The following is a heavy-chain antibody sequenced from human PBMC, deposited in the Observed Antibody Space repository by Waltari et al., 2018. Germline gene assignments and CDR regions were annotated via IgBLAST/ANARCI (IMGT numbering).Heavy chain of an antibody. CDR2: INQDGSEE. V-gene: IGHV3-7*01. CDR3: ARTGARWLQFAAFDI. Sequence: EVLLVESGGGLVQTGGSLRLSCAASRFTFLTYLMNWVRQAPGKGLEWVANINQDGSEEYYVDSVKGRFTISRDNAKNSLYLEMKTLRAEDTAIYYCARTGARWLQFAAFDIWGQGTMVTVSS. D-gene: IGHD5-12*01. J-gene: IGHJ3*02. CDR1: RFTFLTYL.